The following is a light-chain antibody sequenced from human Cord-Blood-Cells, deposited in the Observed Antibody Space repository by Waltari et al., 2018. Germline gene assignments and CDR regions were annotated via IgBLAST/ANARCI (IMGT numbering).Light chain of an antibody. J-gene: IGLJ2*01. CDR2: DVS. CDR3: SSYTSSSTVV. Sequence: QSALTQPAPVSGSPGQSITIPCTVTSSDVGGYNYVCCSQQHPGKAPKLMIYDVSTRPSGFSNRFSGSKSGKTASLTIPGLQAEDEADYYCSSYTSSSTVVFGGRTKLTVL. V-gene: IGLV2-14*01. CDR1: SSDVGGYNY.